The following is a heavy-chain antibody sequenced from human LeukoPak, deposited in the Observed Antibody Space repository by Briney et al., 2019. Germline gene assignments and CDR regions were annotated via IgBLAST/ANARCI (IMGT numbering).Heavy chain of an antibody. V-gene: IGHV3-49*04. D-gene: IGHD3-22*01. J-gene: IGHJ4*02. CDR1: GITLWDLS. CDR2: NRSKAYGGTT. CDR3: TRGSSGYYYYFDY. Sequence: GSLKLPWSGSGITLWDLSMNLGRPAPREGPGGGGFNRSKAYGGTTEYAASVKGRFTISRDDSKSIAYLQMNSLKTEDTAVYYCTRGSSGYYYYFDYWGQGTLVTVSS.